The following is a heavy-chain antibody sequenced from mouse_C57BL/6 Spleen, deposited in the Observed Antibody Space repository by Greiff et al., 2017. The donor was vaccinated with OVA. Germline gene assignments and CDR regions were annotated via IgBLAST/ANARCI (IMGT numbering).Heavy chain of an antibody. CDR3: AIRGDGYYDYAMDY. Sequence: VQLKESGPGLVKPSQSLSLTCSVTGYSITSGYYWNWIRQFPGNKLEWMGYISYDGSNNYNPSLKNRISITRDTSKNQFFLKLNSVTTEDTATYYCAIRGDGYYDYAMDYWGQGTSVTVSS. D-gene: IGHD2-3*01. J-gene: IGHJ4*01. CDR1: GYSITSGYY. CDR2: ISYDGSN. V-gene: IGHV3-6*01.